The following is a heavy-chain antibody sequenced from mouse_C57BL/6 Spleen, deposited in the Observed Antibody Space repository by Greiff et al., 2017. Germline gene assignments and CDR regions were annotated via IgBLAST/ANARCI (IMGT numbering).Heavy chain of an antibody. D-gene: IGHD2-4*01. CDR1: GYSFTGYF. J-gene: IGHJ3*01. CDR3: APSDYDGFAY. Sequence: EVQLQQSGPELVKPGDSVKISCKASGYSFTGYFMNWVMQSHGKSLEWIGRINPYNGDTFYNQKFKGKATLTVDKSSSTAHMELRSLTSEDSAVYNGAPSDYDGFAYWGQGTLVTVSA. CDR2: INPYNGDT. V-gene: IGHV1-20*01.